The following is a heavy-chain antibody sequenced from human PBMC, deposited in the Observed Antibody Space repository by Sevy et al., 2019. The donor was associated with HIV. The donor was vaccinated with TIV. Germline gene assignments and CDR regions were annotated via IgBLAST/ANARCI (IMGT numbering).Heavy chain of an antibody. V-gene: IGHV4-30-4*01. D-gene: IGHD5-12*01. CDR2: IHYTGGT. CDR1: GGSFTSGDSY. Sequence: SETLSLTCTVSGGSFTSGDSYWSWIRQPPEEGLEWIGHIHYTGGTYYNPFLKSRVAMSVDTSEKQFSLKLSLLTAADTAVYYCASIRGYNDGPFDYWGQGTLVTVSS. J-gene: IGHJ4*02. CDR3: ASIRGYNDGPFDY.